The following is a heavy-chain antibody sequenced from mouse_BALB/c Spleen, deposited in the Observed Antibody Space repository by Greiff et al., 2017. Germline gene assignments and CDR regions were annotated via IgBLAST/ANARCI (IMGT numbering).Heavy chain of an antibody. CDR1: GFTFSSYT. Sequence: EVKLVESGGGLVKPGGSLTLSCAASGFTFSSYTMSWVRQTPEKRLEWVATISSGGSYTYYPDSVKGRFTISRDNAKNTLYLQMSSLKSEDTAMYYCTREDYRYFAYWGQGTLVTVSA. D-gene: IGHD2-14*01. CDR2: ISSGGSYT. J-gene: IGHJ3*01. V-gene: IGHV5-6-4*01. CDR3: TREDYRYFAY.